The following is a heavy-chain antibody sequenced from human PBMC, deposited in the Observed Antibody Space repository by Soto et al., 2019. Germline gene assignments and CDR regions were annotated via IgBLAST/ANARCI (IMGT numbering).Heavy chain of an antibody. CDR2: IYWDDAK. CDR1: GFSLSTSGVN. Sequence: QITLKESGPTLVKPTQTLTLTCTFSGFSLSTSGVNVGWIRQPPGKALEWLALIYWDDAKRYSPSLKNRLTNPKDTPKNRVAQKRTKMALGNTPNYSGEKRGRGYSYGNSSDSGGQEPLVTVPS. J-gene: IGHJ5*01. CDR3: EKRGRGYSYGNSSDS. D-gene: IGHD5-18*01. V-gene: IGHV2-5*02.